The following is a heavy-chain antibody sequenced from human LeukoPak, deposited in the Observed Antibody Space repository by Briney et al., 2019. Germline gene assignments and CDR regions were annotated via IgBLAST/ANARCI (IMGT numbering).Heavy chain of an antibody. CDR2: ISYEGSNK. D-gene: IGHD1-26*01. CDR1: GFTFSSYG. CDR3: AKESGSYSGNYGMDV. V-gene: IGHV3-30*18. J-gene: IGHJ6*02. Sequence: PGGSLRLSCAASGFTFSSYGMHWVRQAPGKGLEWVAVISYEGSNKYYADSVKGRFTISRDNSKNTLYLQMNSLRAEDTAVYYCAKESGSYSGNYGMDVWGQGTTVTVSS.